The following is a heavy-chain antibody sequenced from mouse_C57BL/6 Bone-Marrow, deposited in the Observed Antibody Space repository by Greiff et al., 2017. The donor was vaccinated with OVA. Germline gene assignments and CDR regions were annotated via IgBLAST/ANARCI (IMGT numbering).Heavy chain of an antibody. V-gene: IGHV2-2*01. CDR2: IWSGGST. CDR3: ARKGDYYGYDVGFAY. D-gene: IGHD2-2*01. J-gene: IGHJ3*01. Sequence: QVQLKQSGPGLVQPSQSLSISCTVSGFSLTSYGVHWVRQSPGTGLEWLGVIWSGGSTDSNAAFISRLSISKDNSKSQVFFKMNSLQADDTAIYDCARKGDYYGYDVGFAYWGQGTLVTVSA. CDR1: GFSLTSYG.